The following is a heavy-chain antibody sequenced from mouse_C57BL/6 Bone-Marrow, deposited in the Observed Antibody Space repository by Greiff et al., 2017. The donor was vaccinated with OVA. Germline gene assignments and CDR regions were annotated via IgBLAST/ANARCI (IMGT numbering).Heavy chain of an antibody. Sequence: VQLQQSGPELVKPGASVKISCKASGYSFTDYNMNWVKQSNGKSLEWIGVINPNYGTTSYNQKFKGKATLTVDQSSSTAYMQPNSLTSEDSAVYYCAFYCGSSYRYFDVWGTGTTVTVSS. V-gene: IGHV1-39*01. CDR2: INPNYGTT. D-gene: IGHD1-1*01. CDR1: GYSFTDYN. CDR3: AFYCGSSYRYFDV. J-gene: IGHJ1*03.